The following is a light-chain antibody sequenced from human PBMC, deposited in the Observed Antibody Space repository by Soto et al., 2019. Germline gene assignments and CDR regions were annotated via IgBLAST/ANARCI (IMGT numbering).Light chain of an antibody. CDR2: GAS. Sequence: FVLPQPPGTLYLSPGDEATLSCKASQAVTSKFLAWYQQKPGQPPRLLILGASTRATGIADRFSGSGSGTDFTLTISRLEPEDFAVYYCQQYGDSLLTFGGGTKVDIK. J-gene: IGKJ4*01. V-gene: IGKV3-20*01. CDR3: QQYGDSLLT. CDR1: QAVTSKF.